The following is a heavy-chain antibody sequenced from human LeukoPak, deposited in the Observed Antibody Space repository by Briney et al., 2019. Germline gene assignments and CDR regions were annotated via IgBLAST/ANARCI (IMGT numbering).Heavy chain of an antibody. V-gene: IGHV1-46*01. J-gene: IGHJ2*01. CDR2: INPSGGST. CDR1: GYTFTSYY. Sequence: APVKVSCKASGYTFTSYYMHWVRQAPGQGLEWMGIINPSGGSTSYAQKFQGRVTMTRDTSTSTAYMELSSLRSEDTAVYYCARDLAYCGGDCSGLGYFDLWGRGTLVTVSS. CDR3: ARDLAYCGGDCSGLGYFDL. D-gene: IGHD2-21*02.